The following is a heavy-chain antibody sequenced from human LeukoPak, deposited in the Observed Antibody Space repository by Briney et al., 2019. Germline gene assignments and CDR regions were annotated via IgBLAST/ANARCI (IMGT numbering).Heavy chain of an antibody. D-gene: IGHD1-14*01. CDR3: ARHNRGPNSFDP. CDR1: GYTFDDYW. CDR2: IYPDDSDT. Sequence: GESLKISCKGSGYTFDDYWIAWVRQMLGKGLEYMGIIYPDDSDTRYSPSFQGQVTISADKSISTAYLQWSSLKASDTAMYYCARHNRGPNSFDPWGQGTLVTVSS. J-gene: IGHJ5*02. V-gene: IGHV5-51*01.